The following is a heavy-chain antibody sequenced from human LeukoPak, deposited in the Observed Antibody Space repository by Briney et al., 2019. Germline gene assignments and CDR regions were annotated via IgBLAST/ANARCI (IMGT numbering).Heavy chain of an antibody. J-gene: IGHJ4*02. CDR1: GGSITSMKYF. CDR3: AGLGVMVLVYQFEY. CDR2: ISSSGTA. Sequence: PSETLSLTCAVSGGSITSMKYFWGWIRQPPGKELELIGIISSSGTADYNPSLKSRVTISTDTSKNQFSLKLTSVTAADTAVYYCAGLGVMVLVYQFEYWGRGTPVTVSS. D-gene: IGHD2-8*01. V-gene: IGHV4-39*07.